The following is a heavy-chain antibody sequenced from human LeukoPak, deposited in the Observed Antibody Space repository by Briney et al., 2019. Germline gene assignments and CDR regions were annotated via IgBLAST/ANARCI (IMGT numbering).Heavy chain of an antibody. D-gene: IGHD3-3*01. Sequence: PGGSLRLSCAASGFTFSNAWMSWVRQAPGKGLEWVGRIKSKTDGGTTDYAAPVKGRFTISRDDSKNTLYLQMNSLKTEDTAVYYCTTDDLPFWCGYYDAFDIWGQGTMVTVSS. V-gene: IGHV3-15*01. CDR2: IKSKTDGGTT. CDR1: GFTFSNAW. CDR3: TTDDLPFWCGYYDAFDI. J-gene: IGHJ3*02.